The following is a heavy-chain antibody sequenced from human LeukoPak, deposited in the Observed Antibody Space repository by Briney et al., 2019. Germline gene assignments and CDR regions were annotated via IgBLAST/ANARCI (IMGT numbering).Heavy chain of an antibody. Sequence: GESLKISCKGSGYSFTSYWISWVRQMPGKGLEWMGIIYPGDSDTRYSPSFQGQVTISADKSISTAYLQWSSLKASDTAMYYCASHTGYSSSWYWFDYWGQGTLVTVSS. CDR3: ASHTGYSSSWYWFDY. V-gene: IGHV5-51*01. CDR2: IYPGDSDT. J-gene: IGHJ4*02. D-gene: IGHD6-13*01. CDR1: GYSFTSYW.